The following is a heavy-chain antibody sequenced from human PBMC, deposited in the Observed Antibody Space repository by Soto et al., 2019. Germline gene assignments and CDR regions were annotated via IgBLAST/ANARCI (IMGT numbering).Heavy chain of an antibody. CDR3: ARDWNYIFDY. Sequence: ASVKVSCKTSGYIFTNYGISWVRQAPGQGLEWMGWINVNGGNTNYAQNLQGRVILTTDTSTSTAYMELWSLTSDDTAVYYCARDWNYIFDYWGQGSLVTVSS. D-gene: IGHD1-7*01. J-gene: IGHJ4*02. CDR2: INVNGGNT. CDR1: GYIFTNYG. V-gene: IGHV1-18*01.